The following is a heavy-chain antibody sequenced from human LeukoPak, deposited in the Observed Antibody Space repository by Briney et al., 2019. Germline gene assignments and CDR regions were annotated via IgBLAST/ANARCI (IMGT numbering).Heavy chain of an antibody. Sequence: GGSLRLSCAASGFTFSSYAMSWVRQAPGRGLEWVSAISGSGGSTYYADSVKGRFTISRDNAKNSLYLQMNSLRAEDTAVYYCARGARRWTYYYDSSGYLPPTYFDYWGQGTLVTVSS. CDR1: GFTFSSYA. D-gene: IGHD3-22*01. CDR3: ARGARRWTYYYDSSGYLPPTYFDY. V-gene: IGHV3-23*01. J-gene: IGHJ4*02. CDR2: ISGSGGST.